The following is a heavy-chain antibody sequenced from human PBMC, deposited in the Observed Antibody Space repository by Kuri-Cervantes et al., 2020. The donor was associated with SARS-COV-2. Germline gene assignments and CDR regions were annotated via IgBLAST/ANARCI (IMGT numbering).Heavy chain of an antibody. J-gene: IGHJ4*02. V-gene: IGHV3-64D*08. CDR2: ISSNGGST. CDR3: VKTPNYDFWSGYYYFDY. CDR1: GFTFSSYA. D-gene: IGHD3-3*01. Sequence: GESLKISCSASGFTFSSYAMHWVRQAPGKGLEYVSAISSNGGSTYYADSVKGRFTISRDNSKNTLYLQMSSLRAEDTAVYYCVKTPNYDFWSGYYYFDYWAQGTLVTVSS.